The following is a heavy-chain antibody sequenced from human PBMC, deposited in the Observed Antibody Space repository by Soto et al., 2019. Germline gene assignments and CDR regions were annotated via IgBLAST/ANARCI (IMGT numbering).Heavy chain of an antibody. CDR3: ARLPNKSPQN. CDR1: GFTFSSYW. Sequence: EVQLVESGGGIVQPGGSLRLSCAASGFTFSSYWMQWVRQAPGKGLVWVSSISTDASSTSYADPVKGRFSISRDNAKNTLYLQMNSVRAEDTAVYYCARLPNKSPQNWGQGTLVIVSP. V-gene: IGHV3-74*01. CDR2: ISTDASST. J-gene: IGHJ1*01.